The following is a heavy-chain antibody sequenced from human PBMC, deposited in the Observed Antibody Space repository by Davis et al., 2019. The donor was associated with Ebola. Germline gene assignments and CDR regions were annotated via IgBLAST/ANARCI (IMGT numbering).Heavy chain of an antibody. Sequence: GESLKISCTVSGFTFSSFSMNWVRQAPGMGLEWVSFISSSSYTIYYAESVKGRFTISRDNAKNSLFLEMDSLRAEDTAVYYCARDLLVGAPDYFDYWGQGTLVTLSS. CDR1: GFTFSSFS. V-gene: IGHV3-48*01. J-gene: IGHJ4*02. CDR2: ISSSSYTI. CDR3: ARDLLVGAPDYFDY. D-gene: IGHD2-8*02.